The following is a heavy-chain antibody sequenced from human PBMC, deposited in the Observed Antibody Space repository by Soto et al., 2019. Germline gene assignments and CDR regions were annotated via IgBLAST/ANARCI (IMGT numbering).Heavy chain of an antibody. D-gene: IGHD2-2*01. V-gene: IGHV4-34*01. CDR2: INHSGST. CDR1: GGSFSGYY. J-gene: IGHJ6*03. Sequence: SETLSLTCAVYGGSFSGYYWSWIRQPPGKGLEWIGEINHSGSTNYNPSLKSRVTISVDTSKNQFSLKLSSVTAADTAVYYCARAQQYCSSTSCYENYYYYMDVWGKGTTVTVSS. CDR3: ARAQQYCSSTSCYENYYYYMDV.